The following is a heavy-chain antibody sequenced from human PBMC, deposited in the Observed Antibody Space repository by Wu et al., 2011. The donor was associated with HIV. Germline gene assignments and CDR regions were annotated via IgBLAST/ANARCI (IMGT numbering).Heavy chain of an antibody. D-gene: IGHD3-22*01. CDR2: INTYNGKT. CDR3: ARTLRGYDSDVVVFDY. V-gene: IGHV1-18*04. CDR1: GYTFSDYG. J-gene: IGHJ4*02. Sequence: QVQLVQSGAEVEKPGASVKVSCEAFGYTFSDYGISWVRQAPGQGLELMGWINTYNGKTNYEQKFQGRVTMTTDPFTKTVYMELRSLGSDDTAVYYCARTLRGYDSDVVVFDYWGQGTLVTVSS.